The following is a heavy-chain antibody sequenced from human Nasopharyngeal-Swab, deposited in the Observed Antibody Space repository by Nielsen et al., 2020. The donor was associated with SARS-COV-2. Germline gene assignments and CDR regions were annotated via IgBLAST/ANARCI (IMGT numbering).Heavy chain of an antibody. CDR2: IYPGDSDT. V-gene: IGHV5-51*01. D-gene: IGHD6-13*01. J-gene: IGHJ4*02. Sequence: GSLRLSCKGSGYSFTSYWIGWVRQMPGKGLEWMGIIYPGDSDTRYSPSFQGQVTISADKSISTAYLQWSSLKASDTAMYYCAAVYSSSWYGYWGRGTLVTVSS. CDR1: GYSFTSYW. CDR3: AAVYSSSWYGY.